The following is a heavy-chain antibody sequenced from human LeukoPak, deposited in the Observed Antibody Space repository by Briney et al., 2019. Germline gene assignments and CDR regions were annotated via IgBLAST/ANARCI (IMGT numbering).Heavy chain of an antibody. D-gene: IGHD3-10*02. CDR1: GFTFSSYA. Sequence: GGSLRLSCAASGFTFSSYAKSWVRQAPGKGLEWVSAISGSGGSTYYADSVKGRFTISRDNSKNTLYLQMNSLRAEDTAVYYCAKCSGSYFHYGMDVWGQGTTVTVSS. CDR2: ISGSGGST. J-gene: IGHJ6*02. V-gene: IGHV3-23*01. CDR3: AKCSGSYFHYGMDV.